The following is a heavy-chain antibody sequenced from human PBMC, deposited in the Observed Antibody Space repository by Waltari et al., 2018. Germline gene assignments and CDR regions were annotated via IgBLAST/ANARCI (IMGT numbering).Heavy chain of an antibody. CDR2: IYWDADT. CDR3: ARLITMIVGD. J-gene: IGHJ4*02. Sequence: QITLKESGPTLVKPTQTLTLTSTFSGFSLSTSAVGVGWFRQPPGKALEWLALIYWDADTRYSPSMKSRLTITKDTSKNQVVLTMTNMDPGDTATYCWARLITMIVGDWGEGTLVTVSS. D-gene: IGHD3-22*01. CDR1: GFSLSTSAVG. V-gene: IGHV2-5*02.